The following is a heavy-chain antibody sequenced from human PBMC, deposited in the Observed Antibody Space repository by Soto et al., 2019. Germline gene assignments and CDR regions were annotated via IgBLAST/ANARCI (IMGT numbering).Heavy chain of an antibody. CDR2: ISGSGDRT. D-gene: IGHD3-22*01. Sequence: EVQLLESGGGLVQPGGSLRLSCAASGITISNYPMSWVRQGPGNGLDWVSGISGSGDRTYYADSAKGRFTISKDISRNSLSLQLDSLGVEDTAVDFCVKDDGGYPSTAPHWGQGTLVTVSS. V-gene: IGHV3-23*01. J-gene: IGHJ4*02. CDR1: GITISNYP. CDR3: VKDDGGYPSTAPH.